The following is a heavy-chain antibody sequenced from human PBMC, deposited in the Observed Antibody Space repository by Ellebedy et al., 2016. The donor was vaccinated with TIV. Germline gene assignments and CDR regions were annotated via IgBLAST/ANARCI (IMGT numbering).Heavy chain of an antibody. D-gene: IGHD4-23*01. CDR3: ARGRDYDGNSGFSDY. J-gene: IGHJ4*02. V-gene: IGHV1-8*02. CDR2: INPNSGNT. Sequence: ASVKVSCXASGYTFTGYYMHWVRQAPGQGLEWMGWINPNSGNTGYAQKFQGRVTMTRDTSIGTAYMELTSLRSEDTAIYYCARGRDYDGNSGFSDYWGRGTPVTVSS. CDR1: GYTFTGYY.